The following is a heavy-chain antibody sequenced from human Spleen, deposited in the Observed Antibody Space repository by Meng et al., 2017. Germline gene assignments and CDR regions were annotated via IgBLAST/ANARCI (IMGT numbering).Heavy chain of an antibody. CDR2: INHSGST. CDR3: AREAYSGNQYFDY. J-gene: IGHJ4*02. D-gene: IGHD1-26*01. V-gene: IGHV4-34*01. Sequence: GAGVLNPLEASFLRCAVYGGFCIGSYWCWFRQSPGKGLEWIGEINHSGSTNYNPSLKSRVTISVDTSKNQFSLKLSSVTAADTAVYYCAREAYSGNQYFDYWGQGSLVTVFS. CDR1: GGFCIGSY.